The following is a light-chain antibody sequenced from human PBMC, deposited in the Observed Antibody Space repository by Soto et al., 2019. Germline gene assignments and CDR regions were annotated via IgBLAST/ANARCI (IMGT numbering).Light chain of an antibody. CDR1: SSDVGGYNY. V-gene: IGLV2-14*01. CDR3: SSYTSRNTLV. J-gene: IGLJ1*01. Sequence: QSVLTQPASVSGSPGQSITISCTVTSSDVGGYNYVSWYQQHPGKAPKLMIYEVSNRPSGVSNRFSGSKSGNTASLTISGLQAEDEADYYCSSYTSRNTLVFGTGTKVTVL. CDR2: EVS.